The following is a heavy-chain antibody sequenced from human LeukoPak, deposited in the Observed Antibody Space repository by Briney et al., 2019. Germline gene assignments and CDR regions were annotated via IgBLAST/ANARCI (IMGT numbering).Heavy chain of an antibody. CDR1: GYTFTTYD. CDR2: MNPNSGNT. V-gene: IGHV1-8*01. Sequence: ASVKVSCKAPGYTFTTYDINWVRQATGQGLEWMGWMNPNSGNTGYAQRFQGRVTMTRDTSISTAYMELNSLTSEDTAVYYCAKNVRDTGTFDYWGQGTLVTVYS. D-gene: IGHD5-18*01. J-gene: IGHJ4*02. CDR3: AKNVRDTGTFDY.